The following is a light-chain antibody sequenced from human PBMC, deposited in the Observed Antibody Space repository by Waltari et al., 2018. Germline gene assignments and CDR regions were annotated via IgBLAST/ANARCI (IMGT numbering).Light chain of an antibody. CDR3: MQGAHRPPT. CDR1: QGPVHGDGKTY. CDR2: KVS. V-gene: IGKV2-30*02. J-gene: IGKJ4*01. Sequence: DVVMTQSPLSLPVTLGQPASISCRSSQGPVHGDGKTYLNWFHQRPGQSPRRLIYKVSNRDSGVPDRFSGSGSGTNFTLKISRVEAEDVGVYYCMQGAHRPPTFGGGTKVEIK.